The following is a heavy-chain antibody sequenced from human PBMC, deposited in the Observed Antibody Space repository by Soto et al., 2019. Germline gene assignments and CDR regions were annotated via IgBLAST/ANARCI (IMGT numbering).Heavy chain of an antibody. CDR3: VRGDYYSGMDV. J-gene: IGHJ6*02. Sequence: QLQLQESGSGLLKPSQTLSLTFAVSGGSISSGGYCWTWIRQPPGKDLEWIGYIYHSGSTSYNVSLQSRVTISVDRSKNQFSLKLSSVTAADTAVYYCVRGDYYSGMDVWGQGTTVTVSS. CDR2: IYHSGST. V-gene: IGHV4-30-2*01. CDR1: GGSISSGGYC.